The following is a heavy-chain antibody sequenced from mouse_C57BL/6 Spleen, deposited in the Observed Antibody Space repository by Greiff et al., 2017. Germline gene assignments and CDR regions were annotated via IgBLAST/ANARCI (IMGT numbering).Heavy chain of an antibody. CDR3: AREGDYGSRGWYFDV. CDR1: GYAFTNYL. CDR2: INPGSGGT. Sequence: QVQLQQSGAELVRPGTSVKVSCKASGYAFTNYLIEWVKQRPGQGLEWIGVINPGSGGTNYNEKFKGKATLTADKSSSTAYMQLSSLTSEDSAVYFCAREGDYGSRGWYFDVWGTGTTVTVSS. D-gene: IGHD1-1*01. J-gene: IGHJ1*03. V-gene: IGHV1-54*01.